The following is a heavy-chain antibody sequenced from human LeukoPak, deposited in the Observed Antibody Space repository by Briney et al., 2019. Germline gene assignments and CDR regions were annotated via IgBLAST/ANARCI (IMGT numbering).Heavy chain of an antibody. V-gene: IGHV3-23*01. CDR3: GSSAPRIVGASKGLSV. CDR2: ISSSGGST. Sequence: PGGSLRLSCAASGFTFSDYYMSWIRQAPGKGLEWVSVISSSGGSTYYSDSVNGRFTISRDNSKNTLYLQMNSLRAEDTAVYYCGSSAPRIVGASKGLSVWGQGTLVTVSS. D-gene: IGHD1-26*01. J-gene: IGHJ4*02. CDR1: GFTFSDYY.